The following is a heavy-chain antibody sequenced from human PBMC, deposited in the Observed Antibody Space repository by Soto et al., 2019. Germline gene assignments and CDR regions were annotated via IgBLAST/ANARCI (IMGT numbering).Heavy chain of an antibody. J-gene: IGHJ6*02. D-gene: IGHD3-10*01. CDR3: TTEGSGALRDYYYGMDV. Sequence: GSLRLSCAASGFIFSDAWMNWVRQAPGKGLEWVGRIKSKTDGETADYAAPVKGRFTISRDDSKNTLYLQMNSLKTEDTGVYNCTTEGSGALRDYYYGMDVWGQGTTVTVSS. CDR2: IKSKTDGETA. CDR1: GFIFSDAW. V-gene: IGHV3-15*07.